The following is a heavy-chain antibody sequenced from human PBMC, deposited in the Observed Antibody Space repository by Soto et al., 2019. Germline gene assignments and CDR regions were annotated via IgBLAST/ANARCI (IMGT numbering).Heavy chain of an antibody. V-gene: IGHV3-48*03. CDR1: GFTFTNYE. Sequence: SLRLSCAASGFTFTNYEMSWVRQAPGKGLEWISYISSSGKTISYADSVKGRFTISRDNAKNSLYLQMNSLRAEDTAVYYCARDPEKYSGSDLGIDYWGQGTLVTVSS. D-gene: IGHD5-12*01. CDR2: ISSSGKTI. CDR3: ARDPEKYSGSDLGIDY. J-gene: IGHJ4*02.